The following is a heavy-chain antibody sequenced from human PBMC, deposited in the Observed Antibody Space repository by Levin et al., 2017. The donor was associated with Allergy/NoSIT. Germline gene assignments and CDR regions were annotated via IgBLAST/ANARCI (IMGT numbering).Heavy chain of an antibody. D-gene: IGHD4-11*01. Sequence: HSGGSLRLSCAASGFTFSSYAMSWVRQAPGKGLEWVSAISGSGGSTYYADSVKGRFTISRDNSKNTLYLQMNSLRAEDTAVYYCAKDQYSNYVDNGMDVWGQGTTVTVSS. CDR1: GFTFSSYA. J-gene: IGHJ6*02. V-gene: IGHV3-23*01. CDR2: ISGSGGST. CDR3: AKDQYSNYVDNGMDV.